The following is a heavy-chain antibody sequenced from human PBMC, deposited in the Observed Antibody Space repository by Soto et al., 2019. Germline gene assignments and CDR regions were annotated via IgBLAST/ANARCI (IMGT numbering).Heavy chain of an antibody. Sequence: ASVKVSCKASGYGFTDYHIHWVRQAPGQGLEWMGWINPNSGGTNYAQKFQGWVTMTRDTSISTAYMELSRLRSDDTAVYYCARERRDYGYFYYYGMDVWGQGTTVTVSS. CDR1: GYGFTDYH. D-gene: IGHD3-10*01. CDR2: INPNSGGT. CDR3: ARERRDYGYFYYYGMDV. J-gene: IGHJ6*02. V-gene: IGHV1-2*04.